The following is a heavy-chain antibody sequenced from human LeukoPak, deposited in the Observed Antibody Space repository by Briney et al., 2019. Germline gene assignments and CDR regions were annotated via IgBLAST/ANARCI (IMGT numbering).Heavy chain of an antibody. D-gene: IGHD3-10*01. CDR3: AKDGRVRGVIITYSRY. V-gene: IGHV3-23*01. Sequence: PGGSLRLSCAASGFTFSSYAMSWVRQAPGKGLEWVSAISGSGGSTYYADSVKGRFTISRDNSKNTLYLQMNSLRAEDTAVYYCAKDGRVRGVIITYSRYWGQGTLVTVSS. J-gene: IGHJ4*02. CDR2: ISGSGGST. CDR1: GFTFSSYA.